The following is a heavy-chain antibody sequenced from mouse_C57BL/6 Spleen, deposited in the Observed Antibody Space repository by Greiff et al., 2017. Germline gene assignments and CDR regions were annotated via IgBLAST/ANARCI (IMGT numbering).Heavy chain of an antibody. V-gene: IGHV1-69*01. Sequence: VQLQQPGAELVMPGASVKLSCKASGYTFTSYWMHWVKQRPGQGLEWIGEIDPSDSYTNYNQKFKGKSTLTVDKSSSTAYMELRSLTSEDSAVYYCAINSRQLRLQAWFAYWGQGTLVTVSA. J-gene: IGHJ3*01. CDR1: GYTFTSYW. CDR3: AINSRQLRLQAWFAY. D-gene: IGHD3-2*02. CDR2: IDPSDSYT.